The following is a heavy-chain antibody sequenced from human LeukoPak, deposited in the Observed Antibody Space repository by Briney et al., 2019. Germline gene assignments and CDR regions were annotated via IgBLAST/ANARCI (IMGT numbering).Heavy chain of an antibody. CDR3: ARSVHYYDSSGYYLLPGHYYYYMDV. V-gene: IGHV5-51*01. Sequence: GESLKISCKASGYSFTNHWIAWVRQMPGKGLEWMGLIYPGDSDTRYNPSFQGQVTISADKSTSTAYLQWSSLKASDTAMYYCARSVHYYDSSGYYLLPGHYYYYMDVWGKGTTVTVSS. J-gene: IGHJ6*03. D-gene: IGHD3-22*01. CDR2: IYPGDSDT. CDR1: GYSFTNHW.